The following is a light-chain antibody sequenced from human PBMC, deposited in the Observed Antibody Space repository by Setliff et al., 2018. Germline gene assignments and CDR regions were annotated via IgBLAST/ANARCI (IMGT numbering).Light chain of an antibody. CDR2: DDS. CDR1: SSDVGAYNY. J-gene: IGLJ2*01. V-gene: IGLV2-14*03. CDR3: SSYTSTRTVI. Sequence: QSVLTQPASVSGSPGQSITISCTGTSSDVGAYNYVSWYQRHPGEAPKLLLYDDSNRPSGISNRFSGSKSGSTASLTITGLQAEDEADYFCSSYTSTRTVIFGGGTKVTVL.